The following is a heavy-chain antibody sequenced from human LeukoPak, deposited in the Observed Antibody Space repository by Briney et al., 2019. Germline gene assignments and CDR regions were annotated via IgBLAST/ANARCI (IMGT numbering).Heavy chain of an antibody. D-gene: IGHD3-10*01. J-gene: IGHJ5*02. V-gene: IGHV1-8*01. CDR2: MNPNSGNT. Sequence: GASVKVSCKASGYTFTSYDINWVRQATGQGLEWMGWMNPNSGNTGYAQKFQGRVTITADESTSTAYMELSSLRSEDTAVYYCARENSWFGELLQKNWFDPWGQGTLVTVSS. CDR3: ARENSWFGELLQKNWFDP. CDR1: GYTFTSYD.